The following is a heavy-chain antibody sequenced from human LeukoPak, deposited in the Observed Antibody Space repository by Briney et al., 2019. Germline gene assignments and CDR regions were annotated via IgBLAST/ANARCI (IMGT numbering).Heavy chain of an antibody. CDR2: IYYSGST. J-gene: IGHJ4*02. CDR1: GGSISSYY. Sequence: PSETLSLTCTVSGGSISSYYWSWIRQPPGKGLEWIGYIYYSGSTNYNPSLKSRVTISVDTSKNQFSLKLSSVTAADTAVYYCASYDSSGYDPYFDYWGQGTLVTVSS. D-gene: IGHD3-22*01. V-gene: IGHV4-59*08. CDR3: ASYDSSGYDPYFDY.